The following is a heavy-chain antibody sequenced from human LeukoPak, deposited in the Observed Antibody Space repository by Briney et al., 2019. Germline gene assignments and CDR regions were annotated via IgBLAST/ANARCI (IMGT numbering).Heavy chain of an antibody. CDR2: IIPIFGTA. V-gene: IGHV1-69*01. J-gene: IGHJ4*02. D-gene: IGHD3-22*01. CDR1: GYSFTSYW. CDR3: ARDSSGYYYGLDY. Sequence: KISCKGSGYSFTSYWIGWVRQAPGQGLEWMGGIIPIFGTANYAQKFQGRVTITADESTSTAYMELSSLRSEDTAVYYCARDSSGYYYGLDYWGQGTLVTVSS.